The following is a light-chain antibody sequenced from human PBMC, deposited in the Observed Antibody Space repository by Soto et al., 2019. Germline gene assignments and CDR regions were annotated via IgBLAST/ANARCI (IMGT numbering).Light chain of an antibody. CDR2: AAS. Sequence: DIQLTQSPSFLSASVGDRVTITCRASQGISSYLAWYQQKPGKAPKLLIYAASTLQSGVPSRFSGSGSGTEFTLTISSLHPEDFATYYCQQLNSYPAPFGQGTRLEIK. CDR3: QQLNSYPAP. CDR1: QGISSY. V-gene: IGKV1-9*01. J-gene: IGKJ5*01.